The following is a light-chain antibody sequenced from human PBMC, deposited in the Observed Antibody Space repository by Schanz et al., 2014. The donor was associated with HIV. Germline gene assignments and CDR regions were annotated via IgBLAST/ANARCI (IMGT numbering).Light chain of an antibody. CDR2: EAS. V-gene: IGKV1-5*03. J-gene: IGKJ2*01. CDR3: QQYYSYPYT. Sequence: DIQMTQSPSLLYASVGDRITITCRASQSISDSLAWYQQKPGKAPNLLISEASILESGVPSTFSGSGSGTEFTLTISGLQPDDFATYYCQQYYSYPYTFGQGTKLDI. CDR1: QSISDS.